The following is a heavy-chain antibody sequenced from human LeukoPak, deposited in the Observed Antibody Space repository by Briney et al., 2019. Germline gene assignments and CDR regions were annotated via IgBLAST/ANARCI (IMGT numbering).Heavy chain of an antibody. J-gene: IGHJ4*02. Sequence: GGTLSLYCAASGFTFSSNGMSWHRQAPGQGLKGVLAISGGGGSTYYADHGKGRITISRDHPKNTLYLQMNSLRAEDTAVYYCARRAGAYSHPDDYWGQGTLVTVSS. D-gene: IGHD4/OR15-4a*01. V-gene: IGHV3-23*01. CDR1: GFTFSSNG. CDR2: ISGGGGST. CDR3: ARRAGAYSHPDDY.